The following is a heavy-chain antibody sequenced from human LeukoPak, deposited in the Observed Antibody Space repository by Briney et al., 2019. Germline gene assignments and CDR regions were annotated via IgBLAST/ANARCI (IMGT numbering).Heavy chain of an antibody. CDR3: AKGYCSSTSCYYFDY. V-gene: IGHV3-9*01. Sequence: GGSLRLSCAASGFTFDDYAMPWVRQAPGKGLEWVSGISWNSGSIGYADSVKGRFTISRDNAKNSLYLQMNSLRAEDTALYYCAKGYCSSTSCYYFDYWGQGTLVTVSS. D-gene: IGHD2-2*01. CDR1: GFTFDDYA. CDR2: ISWNSGSI. J-gene: IGHJ4*02.